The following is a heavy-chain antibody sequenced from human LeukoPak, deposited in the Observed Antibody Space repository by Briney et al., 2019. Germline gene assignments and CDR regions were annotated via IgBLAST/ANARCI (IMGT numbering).Heavy chain of an antibody. Sequence: GSLRLSCAASGFTFSSYAMHWVRQAPGKGLGWVAVISYDGSNKYYADSVKGRFTISRDNSKNTLYLQMNSLRAEDTAVYYCARSGESSSFDYYYYYMDVWGKGTTVTVSS. D-gene: IGHD6-6*01. CDR2: ISYDGSNK. CDR3: ARSGESSSFDYYYYYMDV. V-gene: IGHV3-30*01. J-gene: IGHJ6*03. CDR1: GFTFSSYA.